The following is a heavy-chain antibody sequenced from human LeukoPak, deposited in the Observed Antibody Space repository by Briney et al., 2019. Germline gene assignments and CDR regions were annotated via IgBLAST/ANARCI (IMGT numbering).Heavy chain of an antibody. J-gene: IGHJ6*03. D-gene: IGHD1-7*01. CDR3: ARDSGTTITPDYYYYMDV. V-gene: IGHV1-2*02. CDR2: INPNSGGT. Sequence: ASVKVSCKASGYTFTGYYMHWVRQAPGQGLEWMGWINPNSGGTNYAQKFQGRVTMTRDTSISTAYMELSRLRSDDTAVYYCARDSGTTITPDYYYYMDVWGKGTTVTVSS. CDR1: GYTFTGYY.